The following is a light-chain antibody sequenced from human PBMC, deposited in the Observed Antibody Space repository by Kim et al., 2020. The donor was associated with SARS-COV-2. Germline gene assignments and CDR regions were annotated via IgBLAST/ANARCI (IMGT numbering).Light chain of an antibody. CDR2: PAS. V-gene: IGKV1-12*01. CDR3: QQATNFPLT. J-gene: IGKJ4*01. Sequence: ASVGDRVTSTWRARQGINSLLAWYQQKPGKAPKLLIFPASSLDSGVPSRFSGSGSGTDFTLTISSLQPEDCATYFCQQATNFPLTFGGGTKVDIK. CDR1: QGINSL.